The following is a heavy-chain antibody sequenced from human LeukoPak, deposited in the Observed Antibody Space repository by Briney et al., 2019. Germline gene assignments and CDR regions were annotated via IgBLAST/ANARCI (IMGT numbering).Heavy chain of an antibody. V-gene: IGHV4-31*02. Sequence: SETLSLTCTVSRDSISGDCYYWSWNRQNPGQGLEWDVYLYHSGTAYYTPSLKSRVTISVDKSKKNFCLNLSCVTAADTAVYYCARGVSGSGNLDCWGQGTLVTVSS. CDR3: ARGVSGSGNLDC. CDR2: LYHSGTA. D-gene: IGHD3-10*01. J-gene: IGHJ4*02. CDR1: RDSISGDCYY.